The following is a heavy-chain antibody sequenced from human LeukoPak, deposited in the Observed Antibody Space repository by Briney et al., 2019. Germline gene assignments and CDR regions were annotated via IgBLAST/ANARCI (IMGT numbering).Heavy chain of an antibody. CDR1: GFTFSIYG. CDR2: IWYDGSNK. Sequence: GGYLRLSCAASGFTFSIYGMHWVRQAPGKGLEWVAVIWYDGSNKYYGDSVKDRFIISRDDSKKMVYLQMNSLRAEDTAVYYWAKGLGATTGWLDPWGQGTLVIVSS. CDR3: AKGLGATTGWLDP. D-gene: IGHD1-26*01. J-gene: IGHJ5*02. V-gene: IGHV3-33*06.